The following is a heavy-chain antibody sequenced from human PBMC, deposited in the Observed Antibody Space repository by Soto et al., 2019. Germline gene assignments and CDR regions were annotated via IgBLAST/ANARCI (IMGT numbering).Heavy chain of an antibody. D-gene: IGHD3-10*01. J-gene: IGHJ4*02. V-gene: IGHV3-53*02. CDR1: GFTVSRNY. CDR3: GRGLSGMSGDY. CDR2: IYSGGST. Sequence: EVQLVETGGGLIQPGGSLRLSCAASGFTVSRNYMSWVRQAPGKGLEWVSVIYSGGSTYSADSVKGRFTISRDNSKNTLYLQMNSLRAEDTAVYYCGRGLSGMSGDYWGQGTLVTVSS.